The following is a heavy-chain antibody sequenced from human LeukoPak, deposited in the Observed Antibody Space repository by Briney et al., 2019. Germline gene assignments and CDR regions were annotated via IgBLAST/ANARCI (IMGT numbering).Heavy chain of an antibody. V-gene: IGHV3-21*06. CDR1: GFALSSYA. J-gene: IGHJ6*02. Sequence: GGSLRLSCAASGFALSSYAMTWVRQAPGKGLEWVSSISSTSSYIYYADSVKGRFTISRDNAKNSLYLQMNSLRAEDTAVYYCARALWSGPVYYGMDVWGQGTTVTVSS. D-gene: IGHD3-10*01. CDR2: ISSTSSYI. CDR3: ARALWSGPVYYGMDV.